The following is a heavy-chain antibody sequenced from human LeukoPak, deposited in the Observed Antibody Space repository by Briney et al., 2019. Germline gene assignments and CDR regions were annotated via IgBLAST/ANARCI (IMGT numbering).Heavy chain of an antibody. J-gene: IGHJ4*02. CDR1: GFTVSSNY. Sequence: GGSLRLSCAASGFTVSSNYMSWVRQAPGKGLEWVSSISSSSSYIYYADSVKGRFTISRDNAKNSLYLQMNSLRAEDTAVYYCARDLTQDIHLFDYWGQGTLVTVSS. CDR2: ISSSSSYI. CDR3: ARDLTQDIHLFDY. D-gene: IGHD2-15*01. V-gene: IGHV3-21*01.